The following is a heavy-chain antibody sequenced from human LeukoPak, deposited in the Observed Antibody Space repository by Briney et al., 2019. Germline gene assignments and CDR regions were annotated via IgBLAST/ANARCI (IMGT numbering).Heavy chain of an antibody. CDR2: INQDGSEK. V-gene: IGHV3-7*03. CDR3: AKAGGSGYYNDAFDI. J-gene: IGHJ3*02. D-gene: IGHD3-22*01. Sequence: PGGSLRLSCAASGFTFSSYWMSWVRQAPGKGLEWVANINQDGSEKYYVDSVKGRFTISRDNAKNSLYLQMNSLRAEDTALYYCAKAGGSGYYNDAFDIWGQGTMVTVSS. CDR1: GFTFSSYW.